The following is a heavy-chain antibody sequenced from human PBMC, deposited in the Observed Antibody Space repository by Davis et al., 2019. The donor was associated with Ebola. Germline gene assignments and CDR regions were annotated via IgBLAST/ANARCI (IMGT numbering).Heavy chain of an antibody. CDR3: SRDLKQPPPSYYNGMDV. CDR2: IRSKAYGGKP. CDR1: GFTFSSYA. V-gene: IGHV3-49*04. Sequence: GESLKISCAASGFTFSSYAMSWVRQAPGKGLEWVGFIRSKAYGGKPAYAASVKGRLTISRDDSTSIAYLQMDSLKTDDTAVYYCSRDLKQPPPSYYNGMDVWGQGTTVTVSS. J-gene: IGHJ6*02.